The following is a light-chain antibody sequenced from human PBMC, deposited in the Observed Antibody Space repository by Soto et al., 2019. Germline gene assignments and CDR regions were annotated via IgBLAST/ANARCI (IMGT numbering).Light chain of an antibody. J-gene: IGLJ1*01. CDR3: AAWDDSLNGFV. CDR2: SND. Sequence: QSVLAQPPSLSGTPGQRGTMSCSGSSSNIGSTSVHWFQQFPGTAPKVLIHSNDKRPSGVPDRFSGSKSGTSASLAISGLQSEDEADYYCAAWDDSLNGFVFGIGTKVTVL. V-gene: IGLV1-44*01. CDR1: SSNIGSTS.